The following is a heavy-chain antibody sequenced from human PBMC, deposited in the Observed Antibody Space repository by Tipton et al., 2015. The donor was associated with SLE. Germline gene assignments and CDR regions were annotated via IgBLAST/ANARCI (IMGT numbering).Heavy chain of an antibody. CDR2: INHSGGT. CDR3: ARAGLATSYYYYMDV. J-gene: IGHJ6*03. D-gene: IGHD5-12*01. V-gene: IGHV4-34*01. Sequence: LRLSCAVYGGSFSGYYWSWIRQPPGKGLEWIGEINHSGGTNYNPSLESRVIISVDTSKNQFSLKLSSVTAADTAVYFCARAGLATSYYYYMDVWGKGTTVTVSS. CDR1: GGSFSGYY.